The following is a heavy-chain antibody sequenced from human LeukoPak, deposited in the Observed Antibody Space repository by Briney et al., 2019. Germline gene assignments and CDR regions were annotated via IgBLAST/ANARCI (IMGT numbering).Heavy chain of an antibody. CDR3: AKLGRGATQLDY. J-gene: IGHJ4*02. V-gene: IGHV1-8*01. CDR2: MNPNSGNT. D-gene: IGHD1-26*01. Sequence: ASVKVSRKASEYTFTTYDIHWVRQATGQGLEWMGWMNPNSGNTGYAQKFQGRATMTRNTSISTAYMELSSLRSEDTAVYYCAKLGRGATQLDYWGQGTLVTVSS. CDR1: EYTFTTYD.